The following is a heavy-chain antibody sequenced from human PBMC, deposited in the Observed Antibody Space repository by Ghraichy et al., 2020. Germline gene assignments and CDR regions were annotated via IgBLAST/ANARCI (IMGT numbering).Heavy chain of an antibody. J-gene: IGHJ4*02. CDR2: ISSSGSTI. CDR3: ACATTSMVRFDY. Sequence: GGSLRLSCAASGFTFSDYSMNWVRQAPGKGLEWVSYISSSGSTIYYADSLKGRFTISRDNAKNSLYLQMNSLRAEDTAVYYCACATTSMVRFDYWGQGTLVTVSS. D-gene: IGHD3-10*01. CDR1: GFTFSDYS. V-gene: IGHV3-48*04.